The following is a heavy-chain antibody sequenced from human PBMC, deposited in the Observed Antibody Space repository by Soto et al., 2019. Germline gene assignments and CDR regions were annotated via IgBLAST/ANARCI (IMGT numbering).Heavy chain of an antibody. CDR2: IYYSGST. D-gene: IGHD3-3*01. CDR1: GGSISSSSYY. V-gene: IGHV4-39*01. J-gene: IGHJ6*03. Sequence: TSETLSLTCTVSGGSISSSSYYWGWIRQPPGKGLEWIGSIYYSGSTYYNPSLKSRVTVSVDTSKNQFSLKLSSVTAADTAVYYCARRTGYYDFWSGSTFTGGWYYYMAVWGKGTTVTVSS. CDR3: ARRTGYYDFWSGSTFTGGWYYYMAV.